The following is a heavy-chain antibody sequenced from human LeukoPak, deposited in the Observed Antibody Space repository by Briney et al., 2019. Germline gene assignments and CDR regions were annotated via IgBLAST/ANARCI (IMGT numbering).Heavy chain of an antibody. Sequence: SETLSLTCTVSGGSISSSDYYWGWIRQPPGKGLEWIGSIYYTGSTYYNPSLQSRVSKSVDTSKNQFSLKLSSVTAADTAVFYCASPTVNWGQGTLVTVSS. CDR2: IYYTGST. D-gene: IGHD1-1*01. J-gene: IGHJ4*02. V-gene: IGHV4-39*01. CDR1: GGSISSSDYY. CDR3: ASPTVN.